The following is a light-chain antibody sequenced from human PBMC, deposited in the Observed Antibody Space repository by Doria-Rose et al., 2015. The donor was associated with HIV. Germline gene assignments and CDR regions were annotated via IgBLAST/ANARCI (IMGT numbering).Light chain of an antibody. CDR3: HQYGTSWT. Sequence: EIVMTQSPGTLSLSPVERATLSRRASQSFSSTYLAWYQQKPGQAPSLLIYDGSTRATGIPDRFSASGSGTDFTLTINRLEPEDFALYYRHQYGTSWTFGQGTKVEI. V-gene: IGKV3-20*01. CDR1: QSFSSTY. CDR2: DGS. J-gene: IGKJ1*01.